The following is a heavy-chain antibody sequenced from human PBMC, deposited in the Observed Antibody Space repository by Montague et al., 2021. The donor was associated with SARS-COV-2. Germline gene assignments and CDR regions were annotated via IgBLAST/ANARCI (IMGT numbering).Heavy chain of an antibody. V-gene: IGHV4-34*01. Sequence: SETLSLTCVVSGGSFSGYYWSWIRQPPGKGLEWIGEINHSGSTSYNPSLKSRVTISVDTSKKQFSLRLNSVTAADTAVYYCARGGGYSYGALDYWGQGTLVTVSS. CDR3: ARGGGYSYGALDY. D-gene: IGHD5-18*01. CDR2: INHSGST. CDR1: GGSFSGYY. J-gene: IGHJ4*02.